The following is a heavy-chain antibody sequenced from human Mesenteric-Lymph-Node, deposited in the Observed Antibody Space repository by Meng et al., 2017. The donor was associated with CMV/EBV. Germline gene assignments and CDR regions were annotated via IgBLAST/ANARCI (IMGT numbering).Heavy chain of an antibody. V-gene: IGHV4-4*09. Sequence: SETLSLTCTVSGGSISSYYWSWIRQPPGKGLEWIAYSHSSGAADYNPSLKSRVSTSVETSKNQFSLKVTPVTAADTAVYYCARYNNPAATGTYSNYFDSWGRGTLVTVSS. CDR1: GGSISSYY. D-gene: IGHD1-1*01. CDR2: SHSSGAA. J-gene: IGHJ4*02. CDR3: ARYNNPAATGTYSNYFDS.